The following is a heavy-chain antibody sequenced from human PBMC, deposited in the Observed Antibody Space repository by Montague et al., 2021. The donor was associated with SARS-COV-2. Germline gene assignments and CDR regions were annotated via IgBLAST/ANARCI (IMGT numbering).Heavy chain of an antibody. V-gene: IGHV6-1*01. J-gene: IGHJ4*02. D-gene: IGHD3-22*01. CDR2: TYYRSKWYN. Sequence: CAISGDGVSSYSAAWNWIRQSPSIGLEWLGRTYYRSKWYNDYALSVKSRITINPDTSKNHFSLQLNSVTPEDTAIYYCARGVYYDGSGYYSFDYWGQGTLVTVSS. CDR1: GDGVSSYSAA. CDR3: ARGVYYDGSGYYSFDY.